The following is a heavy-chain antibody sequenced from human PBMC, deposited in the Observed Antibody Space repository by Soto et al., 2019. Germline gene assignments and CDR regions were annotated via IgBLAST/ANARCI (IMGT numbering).Heavy chain of an antibody. CDR2: IDPSDSYT. D-gene: IGHD3-22*01. CDR3: ARHVWYYDSRGYPTRYYGY. Sequence: HGESLKISCETSGYSFTNFWISWVRQMPGKGLEWMGRIDPSDSYTNYSPSFQGHVTISADKSISTAYLQWSSLKASDTAMYYCARHVWYYDSRGYPTRYYGYWGQGTLVTVSS. CDR1: GYSFTNFW. V-gene: IGHV5-10-1*01. J-gene: IGHJ4*02.